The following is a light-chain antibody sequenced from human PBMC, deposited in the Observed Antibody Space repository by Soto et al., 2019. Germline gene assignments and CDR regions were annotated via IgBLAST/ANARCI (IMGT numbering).Light chain of an antibody. V-gene: IGKV1-5*03. CDR3: QQYHSYPWT. Sequence: DIQMTQSPSILSASVGDRVTITCRASQSISSWLAWFQQMPGKTPNLLIYKASNLQSGVPSRFSGSGSGTDFTLTITSLQPDDFPTYYCQQYHSYPWTFGQGTRVDVK. CDR2: KAS. CDR1: QSISSW. J-gene: IGKJ1*01.